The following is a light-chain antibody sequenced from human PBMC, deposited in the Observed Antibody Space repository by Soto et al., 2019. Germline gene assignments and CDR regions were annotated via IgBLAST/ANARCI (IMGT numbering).Light chain of an antibody. V-gene: IGLV2-11*01. CDR2: DVT. J-gene: IGLJ2*01. Sequence: QSALTQPRSVSGSPGQSVTISCTGTSSDVGGYNYVSWFQHHPGKAPKLMIYDVTVRPSGVPDRFSGSKSGNTASLTISGLQAEDESDYYCCSYAGSCTVVFGGGTKVTVL. CDR1: SSDVGGYNY. CDR3: CSYAGSCTVV.